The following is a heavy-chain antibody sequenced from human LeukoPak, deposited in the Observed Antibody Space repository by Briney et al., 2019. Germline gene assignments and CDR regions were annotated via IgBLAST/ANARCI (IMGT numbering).Heavy chain of an antibody. V-gene: IGHV4-34*01. J-gene: IGHJ6*03. CDR3: ARLHYGGNYGYYYYYMDV. CDR2: IYYTGST. CDR1: GGSFSGYY. D-gene: IGHD4-23*01. Sequence: SKTLSLTCAVYGGSFSGYYWSWIRQPPGKGLEWIGSIYYTGSTYYNPSLKSRVTISVDTSKNQFSLKLSSVTAADTAVYYCARLHYGGNYGYYYYYMDVWGKGTTVTISS.